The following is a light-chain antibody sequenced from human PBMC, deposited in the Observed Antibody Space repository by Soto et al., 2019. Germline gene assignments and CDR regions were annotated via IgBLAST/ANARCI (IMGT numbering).Light chain of an antibody. CDR2: GAS. Sequence: EIVMTQSPATLSVSPGERATLSCRASQSVSDNLAWYQQKPGQAPRLFIYGASARATGIPARFSGSGSGTEFTLTISSLQSEDFAVYYCQQYHTCPITFCQGTRLEIK. V-gene: IGKV3-15*01. CDR1: QSVSDN. CDR3: QQYHTCPIT. J-gene: IGKJ5*01.